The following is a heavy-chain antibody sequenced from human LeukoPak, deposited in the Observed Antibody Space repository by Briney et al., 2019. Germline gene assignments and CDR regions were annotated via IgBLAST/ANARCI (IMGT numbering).Heavy chain of an antibody. Sequence: GASVKVSCKASGCTFTDYYMHWVRQAPGQGLEWMGWINPNSGGTNYAQKFQGRVTMTRDTSISTAYMELSGLSSDDTAVYYCARTWIQVWCPDFDYWGQGALVTVSS. V-gene: IGHV1-2*02. D-gene: IGHD5-18*01. J-gene: IGHJ4*02. CDR2: INPNSGGT. CDR1: GCTFTDYY. CDR3: ARTWIQVWCPDFDY.